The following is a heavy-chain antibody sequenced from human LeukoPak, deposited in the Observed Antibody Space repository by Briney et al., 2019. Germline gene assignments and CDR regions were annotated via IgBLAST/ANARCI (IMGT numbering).Heavy chain of an antibody. D-gene: IGHD2-2*01. CDR3: ARLRVGYFDY. Sequence: PSETLSLTCAVYGVSFSGYYWSWVRQPPGKGVEWIGEINHSGSTNYNPSLKSRVTISVDTSKNQFSLKLSSVTAADTAVYYCARLRVGYFDYWGQGTLVTVSS. CDR2: INHSGST. J-gene: IGHJ4*02. CDR1: GVSFSGYY. V-gene: IGHV4-34*01.